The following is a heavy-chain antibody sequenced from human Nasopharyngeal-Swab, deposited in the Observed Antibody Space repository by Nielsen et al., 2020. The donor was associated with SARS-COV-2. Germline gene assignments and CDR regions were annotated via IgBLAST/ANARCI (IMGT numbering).Heavy chain of an antibody. CDR2: IYYSAIT. CDR3: AKPRRYNWFFDAYDL. CDR1: GGSISGSSFF. D-gene: IGHD1-1*01. Sequence: GSLRLSCTVSGGSISGSSFFWAWIRQSPGKGLEWIGAIYYSAITHYNPSLKSRVTLSVDTSKNQFSLKLSSVTAADTAVYYCAKPRRYNWFFDAYDLWGPGTRVTVST. V-gene: IGHV4-39*01. J-gene: IGHJ3*01.